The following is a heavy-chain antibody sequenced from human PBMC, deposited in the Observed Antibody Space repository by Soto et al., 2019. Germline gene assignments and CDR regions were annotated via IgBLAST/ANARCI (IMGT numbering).Heavy chain of an antibody. CDR2: IIPIFGTA. V-gene: IGHV1-69*06. J-gene: IGHJ6*01. Sequence: GASVKVSCKASGGTFSSYAISWVRQAPGQGLEWMGGIIPIFGTANYAQKFQGGVTSTADKSTSTAYMELSSLRSEDTAVYYCARGNDYYGMDVWGQGTTVTVSS. D-gene: IGHD4-4*01. CDR1: GGTFSSYA. CDR3: ARGNDYYGMDV.